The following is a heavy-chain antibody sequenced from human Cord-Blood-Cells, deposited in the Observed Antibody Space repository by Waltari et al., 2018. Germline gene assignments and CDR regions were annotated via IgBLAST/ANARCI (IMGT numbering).Heavy chain of an antibody. CDR1: GFTFSSYA. D-gene: IGHD1-26*01. CDR2: ISYDGNNK. CDR3: ARDYSNYFDY. Sequence: QVQLVESGGGVVQPGRSLRLSCAASGFTFSSYAMHWVRQAPGKGLEWVAVISYDGNNKYYADSVKGRFTISRDNSKNTLYLQMNSLRAEDTAVYYCARDYSNYFDYWGQGTLVTVSS. J-gene: IGHJ4*02. V-gene: IGHV3-30*04.